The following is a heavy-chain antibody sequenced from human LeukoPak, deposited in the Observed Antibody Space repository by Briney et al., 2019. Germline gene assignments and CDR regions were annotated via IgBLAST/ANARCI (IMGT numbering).Heavy chain of an antibody. CDR1: GFTFSLYS. V-gene: IGHV3-21*01. CDR2: ISSSGSYI. J-gene: IGHJ4*02. D-gene: IGHD2-8*01. CDR3: ARDNDRKDDS. Sequence: GGSLRLSCAASGFTFSLYSITWVRQTPGRGLEWVSSISSSGSYIYYADSVKGRFTVSRDNAKNSVYLQMNNLRAEDTALYYCARDNDRKDDSWGQGTLVTVSS.